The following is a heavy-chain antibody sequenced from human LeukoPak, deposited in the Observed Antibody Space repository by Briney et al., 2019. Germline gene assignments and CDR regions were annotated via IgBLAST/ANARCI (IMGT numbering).Heavy chain of an antibody. CDR3: ARFALSRVVFDI. CDR2: INLDGTEK. CDR1: GFTFSTYW. Sequence: GGSLRLSCAASGFTFSTYWMTWVRQAPANGLEWVAHINLDGTEKYSVYSVTGRFAISRDNAKSSLFLQMNSLRAEDSAVYYCARFALSRVVFDIWGQGTIVTVSS. V-gene: IGHV3-7*01. D-gene: IGHD3-10*01. J-gene: IGHJ3*02.